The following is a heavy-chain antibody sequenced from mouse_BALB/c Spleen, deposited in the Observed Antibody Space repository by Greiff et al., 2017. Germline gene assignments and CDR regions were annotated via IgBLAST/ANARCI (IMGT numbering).Heavy chain of an antibody. D-gene: IGHD2-14*01. CDR2: ISSGGST. CDR1: GFTFSSYA. J-gene: IGHJ4*01. Sequence: EVMLVESGGGLVKPGGSLKLSCAASGFTFSSYAMSWVRQTPEKRLEWVASISSGGSTYYPDSVKGRFTISRDNARNILYLQMSSLRSEDTAMYYCARKEGYYRYDAAMDYWGQGTSVTVSS. CDR3: ARKEGYYRYDAAMDY. V-gene: IGHV5-6-5*01.